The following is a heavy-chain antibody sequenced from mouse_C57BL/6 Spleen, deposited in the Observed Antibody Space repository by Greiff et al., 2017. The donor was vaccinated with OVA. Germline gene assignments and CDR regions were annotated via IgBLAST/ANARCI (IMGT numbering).Heavy chain of an antibody. V-gene: IGHV1-19*01. CDR1: GYTFTDYY. D-gene: IGHD4-1*01. CDR3: AREAWDVGY. Sequence: EVQLQQSGPVLVKPGASVKMSCKASGYTFTDYYMNWVKQSHGKSLEWIGVINPYNGGTSYNQKFKGKATLTVDKSSSTAYMELNSLTSEDSAVYYCAREAWDVGYWGQGTTLTVSS. CDR2: INPYNGGT. J-gene: IGHJ2*01.